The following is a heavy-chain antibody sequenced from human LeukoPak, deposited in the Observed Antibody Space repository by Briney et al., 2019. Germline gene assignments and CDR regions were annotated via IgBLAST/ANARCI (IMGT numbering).Heavy chain of an antibody. Sequence: GGSLRLSCAASGFTFSNAWMSWVRQAPGKGLEWVGRIKNKTDGGTTDYAAPVKGRFTISRDDSKNTLYLQMNSLKTEDTAVYYCTTGPYDFWSGFYMDVWGKGTTVTVSS. CDR1: GFTFSNAW. V-gene: IGHV3-15*01. D-gene: IGHD3-3*01. CDR3: TTGPYDFWSGFYMDV. J-gene: IGHJ6*03. CDR2: IKNKTDGGTT.